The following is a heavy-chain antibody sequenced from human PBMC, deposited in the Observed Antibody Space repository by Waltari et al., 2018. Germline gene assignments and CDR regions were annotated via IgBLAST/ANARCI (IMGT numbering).Heavy chain of an antibody. CDR2: IIPSLGIA. CDR1: GGTFRSYT. V-gene: IGHV1-69*02. J-gene: IGHJ4*02. D-gene: IGHD6-13*01. CDR3: ARGPGSSWYNYYFDY. Sequence: QVQLVQSGAEVKKPGSSVKVSCKASGGTFRSYTITWVRQAPGQGLEWMGRIIPSLGIANYAQKFQGRVTITADKSTSTAYMELSSLRSEDTAVYYCARGPGSSWYNYYFDYWGQGTLVTVSS.